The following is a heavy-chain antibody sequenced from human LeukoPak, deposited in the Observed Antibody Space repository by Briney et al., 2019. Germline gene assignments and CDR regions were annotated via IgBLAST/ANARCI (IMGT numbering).Heavy chain of an antibody. V-gene: IGHV4-34*01. CDR1: CGSFSGFY. CDR3: ARGTKLIPTALRFLEWFPILDY. CDR2: IHHCGRT. Sequence: SENLSLSFAVYCGSFSGFYLGWVRPPPGEGLGWVGGIHHCGRTNYNPSLKSRVTISVDTSKNQFSLKLSSVTAADTAVYYCARGTKLIPTALRFLEWFPILDYWGQGTLVTVSS. D-gene: IGHD3-3*01. J-gene: IGHJ4*02.